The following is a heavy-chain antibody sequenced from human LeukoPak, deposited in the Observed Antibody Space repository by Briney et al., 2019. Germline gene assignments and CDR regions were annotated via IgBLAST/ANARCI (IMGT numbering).Heavy chain of an antibody. CDR2: IHYSGST. CDR3: ARHEPYRVPVAGTYYSYPMDV. CDR1: GGSISSYY. D-gene: IGHD6-19*01. J-gene: IGHJ6*02. V-gene: IGHV4-59*08. Sequence: PSETLSLTCSVSGGSISSYYWSWIRQPPGKGLEWIAYIHYSGSTNYNPSLKSRLTISVDTSKNQFSLKLTSVTAADTAVYYCARHEPYRVPVAGTYYSYPMDVWGQGTTVTVSS.